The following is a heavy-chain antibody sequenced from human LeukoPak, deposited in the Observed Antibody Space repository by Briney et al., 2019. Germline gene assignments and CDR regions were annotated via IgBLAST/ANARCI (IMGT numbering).Heavy chain of an antibody. CDR3: ASRVAVVGLDH. CDR2: IYSSGST. V-gene: IGHV3-66*01. J-gene: IGHJ4*02. D-gene: IGHD6-19*01. Sequence: GGSLRLSCAASGFSVRDNYMSWVRQDPGKGLEWVSVIYSSGSTYYADSVKGRFTISRDNSKNTLYLQMNSLRAEDTAVYYCASRVAVVGLDHWGQGTLVTVSS. CDR1: GFSVRDNY.